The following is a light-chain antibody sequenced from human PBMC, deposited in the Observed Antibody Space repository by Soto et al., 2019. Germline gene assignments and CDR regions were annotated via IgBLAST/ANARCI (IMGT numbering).Light chain of an antibody. CDR1: SSDVGGYTY. CDR2: DVT. J-gene: IGLJ1*01. CDR3: TSDTSSSTPYV. V-gene: IGLV2-14*01. Sequence: QSALTQPASVSGSPGQSITISCTGTSSDVGGYTYVSWYQQHPLKAPKLLIYDVTNRPSGLSDRFSGSKSGNTASLTISGRQAEDDADYYCTSDTSSSTPYVFGTSSKLTLL.